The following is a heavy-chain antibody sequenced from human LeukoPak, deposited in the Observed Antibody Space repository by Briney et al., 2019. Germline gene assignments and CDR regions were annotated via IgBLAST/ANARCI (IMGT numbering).Heavy chain of an antibody. CDR3: AKRGYYDFPPPVGYYFDY. CDR2: ISGTGGST. D-gene: IGHD3-3*01. J-gene: IGHJ4*02. V-gene: IGHV3-23*01. Sequence: GGSLRLSCAASGFTFSSYAMSWVRQAPGKGLEWVSAISGTGGSTYYADSVEGRFTISRDNSKNTLYLQMNSLRAEDTAVYYCAKRGYYDFPPPVGYYFDYWGQGTLVTVSS. CDR1: GFTFSSYA.